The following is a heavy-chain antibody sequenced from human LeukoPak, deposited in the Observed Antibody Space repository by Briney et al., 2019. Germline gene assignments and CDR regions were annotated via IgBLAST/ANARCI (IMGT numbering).Heavy chain of an antibody. Sequence: GGTLRLSCAASGFTFSTYSMNWVRQAPGKGLEWVSYISTSSGTMYYADSVKGRFTISRDNAQNSLYLQMNSLTAEDTAVYYCAREGSAADDFDYWGQGTLVTVSS. J-gene: IGHJ4*02. D-gene: IGHD2-2*01. V-gene: IGHV3-48*04. CDR1: GFTFSTYS. CDR2: ISTSSGTM. CDR3: AREGSAADDFDY.